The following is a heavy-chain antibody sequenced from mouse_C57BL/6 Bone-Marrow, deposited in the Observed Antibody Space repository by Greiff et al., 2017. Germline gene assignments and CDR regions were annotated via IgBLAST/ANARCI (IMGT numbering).Heavy chain of an antibody. J-gene: IGHJ3*01. CDR3: ARVYYGNYSAWFAY. V-gene: IGHV5-16*01. Sequence: EVQRVESEGGLVQPGSSMKLSCTASGFTFSDYYMAWVRQVPEKGLEWVANINYDGSSTYYLDSLKSRFIISRDNAKNILYLQMSSLKSEDTATYYCARVYYGNYSAWFAYWGQGTLVTVSA. CDR1: GFTFSDYY. D-gene: IGHD2-1*01. CDR2: INYDGSST.